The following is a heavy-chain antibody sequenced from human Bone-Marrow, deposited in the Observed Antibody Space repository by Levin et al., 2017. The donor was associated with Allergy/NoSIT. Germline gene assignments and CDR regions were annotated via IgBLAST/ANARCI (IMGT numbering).Heavy chain of an antibody. D-gene: IGHD3-22*01. CDR2: IIPIVGTA. CDR1: GGTFSSNA. CDR3: AKGGENSGYYAVRFDF. V-gene: IGHV1-69*13. Sequence: SVKVSCKASGGTFSSNAINWVRQAPGQGLEWMGGIIPIVGTADYAQMFQGRVTITADEATNTAYMELNSLRSDDTAVYYCAKGGENSGYYAVRFDFWGQGALVAVSS. J-gene: IGHJ4*02.